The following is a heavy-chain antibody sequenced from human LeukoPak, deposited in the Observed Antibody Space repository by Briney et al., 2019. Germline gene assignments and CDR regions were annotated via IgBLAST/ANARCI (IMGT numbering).Heavy chain of an antibody. CDR2: ISGGGGST. CDR1: GFTFSSYA. Sequence: PGGSLRLSCAASGFTFSSYAMSWVRQAPGKGLEWVSAISGGGGSTYYADSVKGRFTISRDNSKNTLYLQMNSLRAEDTAVYYCAKGRYCSGGSCQLDYWGQGTLVTVSS. V-gene: IGHV3-23*01. CDR3: AKGRYCSGGSCQLDY. D-gene: IGHD2-15*01. J-gene: IGHJ4*02.